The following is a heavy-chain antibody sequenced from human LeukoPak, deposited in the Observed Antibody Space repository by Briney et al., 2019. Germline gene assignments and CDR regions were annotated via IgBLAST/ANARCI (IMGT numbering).Heavy chain of an antibody. CDR1: GFTFRNYA. Sequence: PGGSLTLSCAASGFTFRNYAMTWVRQAQGRGREWVSVVTGNGDTTYYADSLKGRFTISRDNSRNTLYLQMNSLRAEDTAVYHCARNAADCTTSACYDSWGQGTLVTVSS. J-gene: IGHJ4*02. CDR3: ARNAADCTTSACYDS. CDR2: VTGNGDTT. V-gene: IGHV3-23*01. D-gene: IGHD2-8*01.